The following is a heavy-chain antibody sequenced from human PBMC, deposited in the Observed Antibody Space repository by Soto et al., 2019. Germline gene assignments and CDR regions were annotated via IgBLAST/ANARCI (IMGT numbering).Heavy chain of an antibody. CDR1: GGSISSGGYY. J-gene: IGHJ3*02. V-gene: IGHV4-31*03. CDR3: ATSSAYSGYDLGAFDI. D-gene: IGHD5-12*01. Sequence: QVQLQESGPGLVKPSQTLSLTCTVSGGSISSGGYYWSWIRQHPGKGLEWIGYIYYSGSTYYNPSLKSRVTISVDTSKNHFSLKLSSVTAADTAVYYCATSSAYSGYDLGAFDIWGQGTMVTVSS. CDR2: IYYSGST.